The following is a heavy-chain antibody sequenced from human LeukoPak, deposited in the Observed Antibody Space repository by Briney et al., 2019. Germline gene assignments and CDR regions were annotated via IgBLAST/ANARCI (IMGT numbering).Heavy chain of an antibody. CDR3: ARVRRRWLQLLFDY. V-gene: IGHV4-34*01. Sequence: PSETLSLTCTVSGGSIGNYYWSWIRQRPGKGLEWIGEINHSGSTNYNPSLKSRVTISVDTSKNQFSLKLSSVTAADTAVYYCARVRRRWLQLLFDYWGQGTLVTVSS. CDR2: INHSGST. CDR1: GGSIGNYY. D-gene: IGHD5-24*01. J-gene: IGHJ4*02.